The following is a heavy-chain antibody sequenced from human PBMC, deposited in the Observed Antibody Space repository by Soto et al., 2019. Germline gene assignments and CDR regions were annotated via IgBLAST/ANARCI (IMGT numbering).Heavy chain of an antibody. Sequence: PSETLSLTCTVSGGSISSSSYYWGWIRQPPGKGLERIGSIYYSGSTNYNPSLKSRVTISVDKSKNQFSLKLSSVTAADTAVYYCARASPRVDGWYFRDAFDIWGQGTMVTVSS. V-gene: IGHV4-39*07. CDR3: ARASPRVDGWYFRDAFDI. CDR2: IYYSGST. CDR1: GGSISSSSYY. J-gene: IGHJ3*02. D-gene: IGHD6-19*01.